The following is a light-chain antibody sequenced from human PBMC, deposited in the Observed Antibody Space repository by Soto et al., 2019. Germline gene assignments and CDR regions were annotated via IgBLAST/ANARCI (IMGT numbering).Light chain of an antibody. J-gene: IGLJ2*01. V-gene: IGLV2-11*01. CDR1: SSDVGTYNY. CDR2: DVS. CDR3: CSYAGGYTHAV. Sequence: QSVLTQPRSVSGPPGQSVSISCSGTSSDVGTYNYVSWYQQHPGKAPKLMIYDVSKRPSGVPDRFSGSKSGNTASLPIPGLQAEDEAHYYCCSYAGGYTHAVFGGGTK.